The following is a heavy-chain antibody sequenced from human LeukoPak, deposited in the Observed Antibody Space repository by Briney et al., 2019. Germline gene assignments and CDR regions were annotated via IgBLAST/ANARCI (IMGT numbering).Heavy chain of an antibody. V-gene: IGHV4-4*09. Sequence: SETLSLTCTVSGGSISSYYWSWIRQPPGKGLEWIGYIYTSGSTNYNPLLKSRVTISVDTSKNQFSLKLSSVTAADTAVYYCARSDYGGNQYYFDYWGQGTLVTVSS. CDR1: GGSISSYY. D-gene: IGHD4-23*01. J-gene: IGHJ4*02. CDR3: ARSDYGGNQYYFDY. CDR2: IYTSGST.